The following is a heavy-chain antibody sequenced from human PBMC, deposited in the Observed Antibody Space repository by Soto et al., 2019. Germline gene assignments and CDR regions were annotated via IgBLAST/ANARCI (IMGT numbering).Heavy chain of an antibody. CDR2: MNPNSGNT. CDR3: ARVAYYYGSGSYFAFDI. Sequence: ASVKVSCKASGYTFTSYDINWVRHATGQGLEWMGWMNPNSGNTGYAQKFQGRVTMTRNTSISTAYMELSSLRSEDTAVYYCARVAYYYGSGSYFAFDIWGQGTMVTVSS. J-gene: IGHJ3*02. CDR1: GYTFTSYD. V-gene: IGHV1-8*01. D-gene: IGHD3-10*01.